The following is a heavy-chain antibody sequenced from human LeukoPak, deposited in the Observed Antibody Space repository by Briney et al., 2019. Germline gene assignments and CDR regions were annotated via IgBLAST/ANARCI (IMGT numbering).Heavy chain of an antibody. D-gene: IGHD3-22*01. CDR3: ARDRSGKTYYYDSSPREGAFDI. J-gene: IGHJ3*02. Sequence: GRSLRLSCAASGFTFSSYAIHWVRQAPGKGLEWVAIISYDGSNKYYADSVKGRFTISRDNSKNTLYLQMNSLRAEDTAVYYCARDRSGKTYYYDSSPREGAFDIWGQGTMVTVSS. V-gene: IGHV3-30-3*01. CDR2: ISYDGSNK. CDR1: GFTFSSYA.